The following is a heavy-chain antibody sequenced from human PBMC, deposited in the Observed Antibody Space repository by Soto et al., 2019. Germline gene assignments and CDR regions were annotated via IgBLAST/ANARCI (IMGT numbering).Heavy chain of an antibody. J-gene: IGHJ4*02. Sequence: EVQLVESGGGLVQPGGSLRLSCAASGFTFSSYSMNWVRQAPGKGLEWVSYISSSSSTIYYADSVKGRFTISRDNAKNSLYLQMNSLRDEDTAVYYFATRPPYCTNGVCYTFDYWGQGTLVTASS. CDR3: ATRPPYCTNGVCYTFDY. D-gene: IGHD2-8*01. CDR1: GFTFSSYS. V-gene: IGHV3-48*02. CDR2: ISSSSSTI.